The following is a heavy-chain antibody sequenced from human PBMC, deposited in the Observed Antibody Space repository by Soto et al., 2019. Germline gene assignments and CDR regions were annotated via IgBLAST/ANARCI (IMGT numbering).Heavy chain of an antibody. CDR3: AKDVDRLGGLWGYLQN. D-gene: IGHD3-16*01. J-gene: IGHJ1*01. CDR2: ISDTGSSH. V-gene: IGHV3-30*18. Sequence: GGSLRLSCVGSGFTFSSYGMHWVRQAPGKGLECVAVISDTGSSHYYAASVEGRFTISRENSKNTLSLHMDRLRVEDTAVYFCAKDVDRLGGLWGYLQNWGQGTLVTVYS. CDR1: GFTFSSYG.